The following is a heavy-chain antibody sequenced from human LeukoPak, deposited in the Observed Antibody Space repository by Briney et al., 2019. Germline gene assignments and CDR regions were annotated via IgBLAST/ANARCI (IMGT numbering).Heavy chain of an antibody. Sequence: SGTLSLTCGVSGGSISGTNWWSWVRQPPGQGLEWIGEISLRGLTNYNPSLRSRLTMSLDESKNQVSLNLTSVTAADTAVYYCSRESGPFSPFGFWGQGTLISVHS. J-gene: IGHJ4*02. CDR3: SRESGPFSPFGF. CDR2: ISLRGLT. V-gene: IGHV4-4*02. CDR1: GGSISGTNW. D-gene: IGHD1-26*01.